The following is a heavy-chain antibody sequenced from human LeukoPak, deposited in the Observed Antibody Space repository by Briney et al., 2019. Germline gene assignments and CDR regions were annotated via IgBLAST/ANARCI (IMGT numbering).Heavy chain of an antibody. Sequence: GASVKVSCKASGYTFTSYDINWVRQATGQGLEWMGWMNPNSGNTGYAQKFQGRVTMTRDMSTSTVYMELSSLRSEDTAVYYCARVPVLTMMPVGYYYMDVWGKGTTVTVSS. J-gene: IGHJ6*03. CDR2: MNPNSGNT. D-gene: IGHD3-22*01. V-gene: IGHV1-8*02. CDR1: GYTFTSYD. CDR3: ARVPVLTMMPVGYYYMDV.